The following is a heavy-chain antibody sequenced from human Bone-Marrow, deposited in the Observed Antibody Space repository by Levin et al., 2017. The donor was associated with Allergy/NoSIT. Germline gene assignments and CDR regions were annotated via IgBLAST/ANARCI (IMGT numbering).Heavy chain of an antibody. CDR2: ISNSGAFI. CDR1: GVTFKDYN. V-gene: IGHV3-21*01. D-gene: IGHD1-20*01. CDR3: AKADNWNDEAPDDIVDV. J-gene: IGHJ6*02. Sequence: NPGGSLRLSCAASGVTFKDYNLHWVRQAPGKGLEWISSISNSGAFIYYADSVRGRFTISRENANNSLYLQMESLRVEDSGTYYCAKADNWNDEAPDDIVDVWGQGTTVTVSS.